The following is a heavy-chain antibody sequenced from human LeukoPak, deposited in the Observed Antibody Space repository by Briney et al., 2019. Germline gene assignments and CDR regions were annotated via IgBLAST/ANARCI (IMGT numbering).Heavy chain of an antibody. CDR1: GGTFSSYA. D-gene: IGHD3-10*01. CDR3: ARASMVRGVITGNWFDP. Sequence: SVKVSCKASGGTFSSYAISWVRQAPGQGLEWMGRIIPIFGIANYAQKFQGRVTITADKSTSTAYMELSSLRSEDTAVYYCARASMVRGVITGNWFDPWGQGTLVTVSS. CDR2: IIPIFGIA. V-gene: IGHV1-69*04. J-gene: IGHJ5*02.